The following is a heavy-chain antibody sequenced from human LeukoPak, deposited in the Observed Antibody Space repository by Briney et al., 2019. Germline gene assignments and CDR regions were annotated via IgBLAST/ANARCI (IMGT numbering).Heavy chain of an antibody. CDR3: ARPSVHTYCGGDSYPNDAFDI. J-gene: IGHJ3*02. D-gene: IGHD2-21*02. CDR2: INPNSGGT. Sequence: ASVKVSCKASGYTFTGYYMHWVRQAPGQGLEWMGWINPNSGGTNYAQKFQGRVTMTRDTSISTAYMELSRLRSDDTAVYYCARPSVHTYCGGDSYPNDAFDIWGQGTMVTVSS. CDR1: GYTFTGYY. V-gene: IGHV1-2*02.